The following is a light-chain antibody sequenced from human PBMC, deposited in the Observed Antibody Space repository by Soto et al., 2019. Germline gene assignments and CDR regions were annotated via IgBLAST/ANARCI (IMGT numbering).Light chain of an antibody. CDR2: RAS. Sequence: EIVMTQSPATLAVSPGDTATLSCRASQSLGDNLAWYQQKPGQAPRLLIFRASSRAKGVPARFSASGSGTEFTLTISSLQSEDFAVYYCQQYNNWPWKFGQGTKVDIK. CDR1: QSLGDN. V-gene: IGKV3-15*01. CDR3: QQYNNWPWK. J-gene: IGKJ1*01.